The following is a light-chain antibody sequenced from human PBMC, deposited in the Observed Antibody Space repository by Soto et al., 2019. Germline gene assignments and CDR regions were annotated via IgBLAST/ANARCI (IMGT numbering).Light chain of an antibody. J-gene: IGKJ1*01. CDR1: QSVSSN. Sequence: EIVMTQSPATLSVSPGERATLSCRASQSVSSNLAWYQQKPGQAPRLLIYGASTRATGIPARFSGSGSGTEFTLTISSLQSEYFAVYYCQQYNNWWTFVQGTKVEIK. CDR3: QQYNNWWT. CDR2: GAS. V-gene: IGKV3-15*01.